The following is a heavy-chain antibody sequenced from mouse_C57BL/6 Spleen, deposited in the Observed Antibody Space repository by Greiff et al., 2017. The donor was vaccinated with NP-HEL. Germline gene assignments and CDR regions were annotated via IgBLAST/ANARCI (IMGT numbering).Heavy chain of an antibody. CDR3: ASGDSSGYGFAY. CDR2: IYPRSGNT. V-gene: IGHV1-81*01. D-gene: IGHD3-2*02. J-gene: IGHJ3*01. Sequence: QVQLQQSGAELARPGASVTLSCKASGYTFTSYGISWVKQRTGQGLEWIGEIYPRSGNTYYNEKFKGKATLTADKSSSTAYMELRSLTSEDSAVYFCASGDSSGYGFAYWGQGTLVTVSA. CDR1: GYTFTSYG.